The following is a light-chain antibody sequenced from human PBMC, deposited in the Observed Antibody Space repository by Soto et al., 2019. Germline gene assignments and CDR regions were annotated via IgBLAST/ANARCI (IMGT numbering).Light chain of an antibody. CDR1: QSVSSY. Sequence: EIVLTQSPATLSLSPGERATLSCSASQSVSSYLAWYQQKPGQAPRLLIYDASNRATGIPARFSGSGSGTDFTLTISRLEPEDFAVYHCQQYGSSPLITFGQGTRLEI. CDR2: DAS. CDR3: QQYGSSPLIT. J-gene: IGKJ5*01. V-gene: IGKV3-20*01.